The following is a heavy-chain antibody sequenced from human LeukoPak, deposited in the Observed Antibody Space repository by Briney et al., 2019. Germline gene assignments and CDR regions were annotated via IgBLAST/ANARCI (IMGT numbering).Heavy chain of an antibody. J-gene: IGHJ5*02. Sequence: PSETLSLTCAVYGGSFSGYYWSWIRQPPGKGLEWIGEINHSGSTNYNPSLKSRVTISVDTSKNQFPLKLSSVTAADTAVYYCARGTYYDFWSGYPRRGWFDPWGQGTLVTVSS. CDR1: GGSFSGYY. D-gene: IGHD3-3*01. V-gene: IGHV4-34*01. CDR3: ARGTYYDFWSGYPRRGWFDP. CDR2: INHSGST.